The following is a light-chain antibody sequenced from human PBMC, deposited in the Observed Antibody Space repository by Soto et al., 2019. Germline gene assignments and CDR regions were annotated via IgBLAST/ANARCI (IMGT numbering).Light chain of an antibody. J-gene: IGKJ2*01. Sequence: DIQMTQSPSSLSASVGDRVTITCRASQGISNYLAWYQQKPGKVPKLLIYAASTLQSGVPSRFSGSGSGTDFTLTISSLQTEAVATYYCPKYTSAPRTFGQGTKLEIK. V-gene: IGKV1-27*01. CDR1: QGISNY. CDR3: PKYTSAPRT. CDR2: AAS.